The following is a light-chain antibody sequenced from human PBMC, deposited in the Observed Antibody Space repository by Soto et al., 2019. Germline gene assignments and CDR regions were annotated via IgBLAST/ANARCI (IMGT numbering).Light chain of an antibody. CDR2: GAS. CDR1: QSVSSSY. J-gene: IGKJ5*01. CDR3: QQYGSSPPIT. Sequence: EIVLTQSPGTLSLSPGERATLSCRASQSVSSSYLAWYQQKPGLAPRLLIYGASSRATGIPVRFSGSGSGTDFTLTISRLEPEDFAVYYCQQYGSSPPITFGQGTRLEIK. V-gene: IGKV3-20*01.